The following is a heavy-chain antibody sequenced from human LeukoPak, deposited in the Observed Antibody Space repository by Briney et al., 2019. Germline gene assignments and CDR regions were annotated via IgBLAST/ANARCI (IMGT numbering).Heavy chain of an antibody. D-gene: IGHD3-9*01. CDR2: ISYDGSNK. V-gene: IGHV3-30*04. CDR3: AKSSHYDILTGYFGVDYYYYGMDV. CDR1: GFTFSSYA. Sequence: PGGSLRLSCAASGFTFSSYAMHWVRQAPGKGLEWVAVISYDGSNKYYADSVKGRFTISRDNSKNTLYLQMNSLRAEDTAVYYCAKSSHYDILTGYFGVDYYYYGMDVWGQGTTVTVSS. J-gene: IGHJ6*02.